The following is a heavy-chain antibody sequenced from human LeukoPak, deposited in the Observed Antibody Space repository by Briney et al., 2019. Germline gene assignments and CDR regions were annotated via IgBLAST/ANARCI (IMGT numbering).Heavy chain of an antibody. D-gene: IGHD2-8*01. J-gene: IGHJ4*02. V-gene: IGHV1-18*01. CDR3: ARDPARYCSNGVCYVLDY. CDR1: GYTFTSYG. Sequence: GASVKVSCKASGYTFTSYGISWVRQAPGQGLEWMGWISAYNGNTIYAQKLQGRVTMTTDTSTSTAYMELRSLRSDDTAVYYCARDPARYCSNGVCYVLDYWGQGTLVTVSS. CDR2: ISAYNGNT.